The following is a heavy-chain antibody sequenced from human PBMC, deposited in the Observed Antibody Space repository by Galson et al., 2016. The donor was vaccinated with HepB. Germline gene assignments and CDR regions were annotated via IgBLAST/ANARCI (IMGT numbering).Heavy chain of an antibody. V-gene: IGHV4-39*01. D-gene: IGHD5-18*01. CDR3: ASQSRTGYTFGYNFDY. CDR2: IYYSGST. Sequence: SETLSLTCSVSGGAINSAYHWSWIRQPPGKGLEWIGSIYYSGSTYHNPSLKSRVTISVDTSKNQFSLKLSSVTAADTAVYYCASQSRTGYTFGYNFDYWGQGTLVTVSS. CDR1: GGAINSAYH. J-gene: IGHJ4*02.